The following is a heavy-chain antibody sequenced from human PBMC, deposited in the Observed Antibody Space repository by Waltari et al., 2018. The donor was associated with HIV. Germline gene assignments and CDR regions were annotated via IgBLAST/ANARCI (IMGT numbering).Heavy chain of an antibody. Sequence: EVQLVESGGGLVQPGGSLRLSCAASGFTFSRYWMHWVRQAPGKGLVWVSRINSDGSNTDYADSVSGRITISRGNAKNTLYLEMNSLRAEDTAVYYCARGLSLGDRYRIDYFHYWGQGALVTVSS. CDR1: GFTFSRYW. CDR2: INSDGSNT. D-gene: IGHD4-17*01. J-gene: IGHJ4*02. V-gene: IGHV3-74*01. CDR3: ARGLSLGDRYRIDYFHY.